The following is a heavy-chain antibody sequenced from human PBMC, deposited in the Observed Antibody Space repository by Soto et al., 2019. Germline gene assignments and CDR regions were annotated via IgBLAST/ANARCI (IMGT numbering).Heavy chain of an antibody. D-gene: IGHD1-26*01. CDR3: AKDGYSGYYRLAYFDY. V-gene: IGHV3-30-3*01. CDR2: ISYDGSSQ. J-gene: IGHJ4*02. Sequence: QVQLVQSGGGVVQPGRSLRLSCAASGFNFSSYAMHWDRQAPGKGLEWMTFISYDGSSQYYVDSVKGRFTISRDNSKNPLYLQMNSLRTVDTAVYYCAKDGYSGYYRLAYFDYWGQGNLVTVSS. CDR1: GFNFSSYA.